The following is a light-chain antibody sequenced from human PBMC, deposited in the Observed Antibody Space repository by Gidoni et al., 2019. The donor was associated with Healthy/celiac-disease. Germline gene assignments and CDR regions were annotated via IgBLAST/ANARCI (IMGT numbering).Light chain of an antibody. CDR3: QSADSSGTYFWV. CDR1: ALPKQY. CDR2: KDS. Sequence: SYELTQPPSVSVYPGQTARITCSGDALPKQYAYWYQQKPGQAPVLVIYKDSERPSGIPERFSGSSSGTTVTLTISGVQAEDEADYYCQSADSSGTYFWVFGGGTKLTVL. V-gene: IGLV3-25*03. J-gene: IGLJ3*02.